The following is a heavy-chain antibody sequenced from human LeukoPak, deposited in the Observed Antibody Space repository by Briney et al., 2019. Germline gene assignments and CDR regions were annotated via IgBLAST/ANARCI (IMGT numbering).Heavy chain of an antibody. CDR1: GFTVSSND. J-gene: IGHJ4*02. V-gene: IGHV3-66*01. CDR3: ARDRPGDGYFDY. Sequence: PGGSLRLSCAASGFTVSSNDMTWVRQTPGKGLEWVSIIYSGGNTYYADSVKGRFTISRDNSKNTLYLQMNSLRAEDTAVFCCARDRPGDGYFDYWGQGTLVTVSS. CDR2: IYSGGNT. D-gene: IGHD3-10*01.